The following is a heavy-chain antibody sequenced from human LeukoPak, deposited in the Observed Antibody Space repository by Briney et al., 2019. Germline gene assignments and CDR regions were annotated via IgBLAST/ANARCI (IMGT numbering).Heavy chain of an antibody. Sequence: KSGGSLRLSCAASGFTFSSHAMHWFRQPPGKGLEWIGEINHSGSTDYNPSLKSRVTTSVVTSKNQFSLKLSSVTAADTAVYYCAYSSGYQQHWGQGTLVTVSS. D-gene: IGHD3-22*01. V-gene: IGHV4-34*08. CDR1: GFTFSSHA. J-gene: IGHJ1*01. CDR2: INHSGST. CDR3: AYSSGYQQH.